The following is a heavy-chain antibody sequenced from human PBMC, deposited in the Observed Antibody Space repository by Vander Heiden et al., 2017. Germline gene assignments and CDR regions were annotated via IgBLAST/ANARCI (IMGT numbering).Heavy chain of an antibody. CDR3: AREISSSWYYYGMDV. V-gene: IGHV3-7*01. CDR2: IKQDGSEK. CDR1: GFTFSGYW. D-gene: IGHD6-13*01. J-gene: IGHJ6*02. Sequence: QLVESGGGLVQPGGSLRLSCAASGFTFSGYWMSWVRQAPGKGLEWVANIKQDGSEKYYVDSVKGRFTISRDNAKNSLYLQMNSLRAEDTAVYYCAREISSSWYYYGMDVWGQGTTVTVSS.